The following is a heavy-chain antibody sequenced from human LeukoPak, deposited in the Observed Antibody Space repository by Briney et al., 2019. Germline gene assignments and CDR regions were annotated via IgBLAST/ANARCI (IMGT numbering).Heavy chain of an antibody. CDR1: GFTFSSYA. Sequence: PGGSLRLSCAASGFTFSSYAMSWVRQAPGKGLEWVSAISGSGGSTYYADSVKGRFAISRDNSKNTLYLQMNSLRAEDTAVYYCARREGTGYYYYFDYWGQGTLVTVSS. D-gene: IGHD3/OR15-3a*01. CDR2: ISGSGGST. CDR3: ARREGTGYYYYFDY. J-gene: IGHJ4*02. V-gene: IGHV3-23*01.